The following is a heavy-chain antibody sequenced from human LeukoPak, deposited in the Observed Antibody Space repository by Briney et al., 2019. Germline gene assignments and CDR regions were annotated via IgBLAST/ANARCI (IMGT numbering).Heavy chain of an antibody. CDR1: GGSISSYY. D-gene: IGHD5-18*01. Sequence: SETLSLTCTVSGGSISSYYWSWIRQPPGKGLEWIGYIYYSGSTNYNPSLKSRVTISVDTSKNQFSLKLSSVTAADTAVYYCARLGYSYGDVWFDPWGQGTLVTVSS. J-gene: IGHJ5*02. CDR3: ARLGYSYGDVWFDP. V-gene: IGHV4-59*01. CDR2: IYYSGST.